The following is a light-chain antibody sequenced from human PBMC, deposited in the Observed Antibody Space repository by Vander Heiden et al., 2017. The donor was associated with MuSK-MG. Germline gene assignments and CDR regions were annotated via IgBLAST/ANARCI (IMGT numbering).Light chain of an antibody. Sequence: RVNITCRASQSISSYLNWYQQKPGKAPKLLIYAASSLQSGVPSRFSGSGSGTDFTLTISSLQPEDFATYYWQQSDSTTFGGGTKVEIK. V-gene: IGKV1-39*01. CDR2: AAS. CDR3: QQSDSTT. J-gene: IGKJ4*01. CDR1: QSISSY.